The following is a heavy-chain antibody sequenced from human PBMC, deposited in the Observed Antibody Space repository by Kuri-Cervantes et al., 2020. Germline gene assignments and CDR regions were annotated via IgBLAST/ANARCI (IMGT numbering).Heavy chain of an antibody. CDR3: ATATPPLRDY. D-gene: IGHD5-12*01. CDR2: ISWNSGSI. Sequence: SLKISCAASGFTFDDYAMHWVRQAPGKGLEWVSGISWNSGSIGYADSVKGRFTISRDNAKNSLYLQMNSLRAEDTAVYYCATATPPLRDYWGQGTLVTVSS. V-gene: IGHV3-9*01. J-gene: IGHJ4*02. CDR1: GFTFDDYA.